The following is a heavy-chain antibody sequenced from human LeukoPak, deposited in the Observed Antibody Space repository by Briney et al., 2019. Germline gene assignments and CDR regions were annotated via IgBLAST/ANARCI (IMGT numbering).Heavy chain of an antibody. J-gene: IGHJ5*02. Sequence: ASVKVSCKPSGYTFTAYYMHGVRQAPGQGLEWMGWINSDSGGTNYAQMFQGRVTMTRDTSISTAYMELSRLTSDDTAVYYCARWSGSSFDLWGQGTLVTVSS. D-gene: IGHD3-3*01. V-gene: IGHV1-2*02. CDR2: INSDSGGT. CDR3: ARWSGSSFDL. CDR1: GYTFTAYY.